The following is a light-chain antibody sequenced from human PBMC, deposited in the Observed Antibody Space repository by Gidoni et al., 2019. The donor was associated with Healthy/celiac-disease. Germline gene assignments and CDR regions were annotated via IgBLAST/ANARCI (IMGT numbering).Light chain of an antibody. J-gene: IGKJ3*01. CDR2: GAS. CDR1: QSVSSSY. V-gene: IGKV3-20*01. Sequence: EIVLTQSPGTLSLSPGERATLSCRASQSVSSSYLAWYQQKPGQDPRRLIYGASSRATGIPDRFSGSGSGTDFTLTISRLEPEDFAVYYCQQYGSSPPFTFGPGTKVDIK. CDR3: QQYGSSPPFT.